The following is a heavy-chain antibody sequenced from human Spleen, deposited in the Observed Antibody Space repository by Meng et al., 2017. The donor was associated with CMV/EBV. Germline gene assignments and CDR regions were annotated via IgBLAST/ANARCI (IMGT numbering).Heavy chain of an antibody. Sequence: GGSLRLSCKTSGYSFTHYWIAWVRQMPGKGLEWMGIIYPGDSNTRYTPSFQGQVTISADMSISTAYLHWSSLKASDSAMYYCARNYDFWSGYYPDAFDMWGQGTMVTVSS. CDR1: GYSFTHYW. CDR3: ARNYDFWSGYYPDAFDM. V-gene: IGHV5-51*01. J-gene: IGHJ3*02. D-gene: IGHD3-3*01. CDR2: IYPGDSNT.